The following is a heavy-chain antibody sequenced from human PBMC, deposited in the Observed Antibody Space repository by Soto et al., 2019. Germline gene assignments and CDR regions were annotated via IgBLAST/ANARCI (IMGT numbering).Heavy chain of an antibody. CDR3: ATTRLTTVTFMDV. J-gene: IGHJ6*04. Sequence: PSETLSLTCTVFGGSISSSGYCWGWIRQPPGKGLEWIGSIYYSGSTYYNPSLKSRVTISVDTSKNQFSLKLSSVTAADTAVYYCATTRLTTVTFMDVWGKGTTVTVSS. CDR2: IYYSGST. D-gene: IGHD4-17*01. V-gene: IGHV4-39*01. CDR1: GGSISSSGYC.